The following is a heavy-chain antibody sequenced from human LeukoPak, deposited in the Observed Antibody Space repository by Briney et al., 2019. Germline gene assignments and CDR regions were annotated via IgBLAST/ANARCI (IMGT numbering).Heavy chain of an antibody. V-gene: IGHV1-2*02. CDR3: ARPPGRDGYNRYDY. J-gene: IGHJ4*02. Sequence: ASVKVSCKASGYTFTDYYMHWVQQAPGQGLEWMGWINPDNGGTSYAQKFQGRVTMTRDTSISTAYMELSRLTSDDTAMYFCARPPGRDGYNRYDYWGQGTLVTVSS. CDR1: GYTFTDYY. D-gene: IGHD5-24*01. CDR2: INPDNGGT.